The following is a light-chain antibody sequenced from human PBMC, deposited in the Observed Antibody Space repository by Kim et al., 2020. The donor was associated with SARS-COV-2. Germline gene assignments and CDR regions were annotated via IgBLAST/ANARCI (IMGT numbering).Light chain of an antibody. CDR3: QQYHTPYT. V-gene: IGKV3-20*01. CDR2: GAS. CDR1: QSVSSSY. Sequence: SLSPGERAPLSCRASQSVSSSYLAWYQRKPGQVPRLLIYGASSRATGIPDRFSGSGSGTDFTLTIIRLEPEDSAVYYCQQYHTPYTFGQGTKLEI. J-gene: IGKJ2*01.